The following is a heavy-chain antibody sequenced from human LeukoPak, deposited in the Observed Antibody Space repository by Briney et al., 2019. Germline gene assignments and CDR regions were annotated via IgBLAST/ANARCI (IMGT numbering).Heavy chain of an antibody. D-gene: IGHD3-22*01. CDR2: MYYGGDT. J-gene: IGHJ4*02. CDR1: GGSISSNVYY. Sequence: SETLSLTCTVSGGSISSNVYYWGWIRQPPGQGLEWIGSMYYGGDTYYNPSLKSRVTISVDTSKNQFSLELSSVTAADTALYYSARQSYYYNSSGSYHYFDYWGQGTLVTVSS. CDR3: ARQSYYYNSSGSYHYFDY. V-gene: IGHV4-39*01.